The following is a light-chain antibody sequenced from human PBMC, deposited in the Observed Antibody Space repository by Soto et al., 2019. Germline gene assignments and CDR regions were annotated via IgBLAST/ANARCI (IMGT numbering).Light chain of an antibody. CDR1: QSLSSNY. V-gene: IGKV3-20*01. CDR3: QQYGFEPLT. Sequence: EIVLTQSPGTLSLSPGERATLSCRASQSLSSNYLAWYQQRPGQSPRLLVYGASSRATGIPDRFSGSGFGTDFALTISRLEPEDSAVYYCQQYGFEPLTFGGGTRVEI. J-gene: IGKJ4*01. CDR2: GAS.